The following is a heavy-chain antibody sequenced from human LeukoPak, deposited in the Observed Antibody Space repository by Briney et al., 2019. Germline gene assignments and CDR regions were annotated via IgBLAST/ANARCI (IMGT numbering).Heavy chain of an antibody. CDR2: ISHSGSI. D-gene: IGHD3-10*01. V-gene: IGHV4-34*01. Sequence: PSETLSLTRAVYGGSFSGYYWSWIRQPPGKGLEWIGEISHSGSINYNPSLKSRVTISVDTSKNQFSLKLSSVTAADTAVYYCARTYGSGSQRGYFQHWGQGTLVTVSS. CDR1: GGSFSGYY. J-gene: IGHJ1*01. CDR3: ARTYGSGSQRGYFQH.